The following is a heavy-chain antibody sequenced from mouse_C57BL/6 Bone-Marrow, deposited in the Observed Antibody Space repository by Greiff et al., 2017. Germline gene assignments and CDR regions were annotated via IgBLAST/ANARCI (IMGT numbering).Heavy chain of an antibody. D-gene: IGHD2-4*01. CDR1: GYTFTSYW. Sequence: VQLQQPGAELVKPGASVKLSCKASGYTFTSYWMHWVKQRPEQGLAWIGMIHPNSGSTNYNEKFKSKATLTVDKSSSTAYMQLSSLTSEDSAVYYCAVYYEYDGFAYWGQGTLVTVAA. CDR3: AVYYEYDGFAY. J-gene: IGHJ3*01. V-gene: IGHV1-64*01. CDR2: IHPNSGST.